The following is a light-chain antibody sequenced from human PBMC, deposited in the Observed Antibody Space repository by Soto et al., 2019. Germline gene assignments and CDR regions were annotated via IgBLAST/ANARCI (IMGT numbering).Light chain of an antibody. Sequence: QSALTQPPSVSGAPGQRVTISCTGSDSNIGAGYDVHWYQQLPRTAPKLLIYDYNNRPSGVADRFSGSESDTSASLVITGLRAEDEGDYYCQSYDSSLSAVVFGGGTKLTVL. V-gene: IGLV1-40*01. CDR1: DSNIGAGYD. J-gene: IGLJ2*01. CDR3: QSYDSSLSAVV. CDR2: DYN.